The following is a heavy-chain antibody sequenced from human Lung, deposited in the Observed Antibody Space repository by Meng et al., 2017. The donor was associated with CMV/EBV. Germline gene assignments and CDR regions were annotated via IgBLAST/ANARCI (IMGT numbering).Heavy chain of an antibody. Sequence: ASVXVSXKASGYTFTGYYMDWVRQAPGQGLEWMGWINPNSGGTNYAQKFQGRVTMTRDTSISTAYMELSRLRSDDTAVYYCARDDSDYGDYGGVYYYGMDVWXQGTTVTVSS. V-gene: IGHV1-2*02. J-gene: IGHJ6*02. CDR3: ARDDSDYGDYGGVYYYGMDV. D-gene: IGHD4-17*01. CDR2: INPNSGGT. CDR1: GYTFTGYY.